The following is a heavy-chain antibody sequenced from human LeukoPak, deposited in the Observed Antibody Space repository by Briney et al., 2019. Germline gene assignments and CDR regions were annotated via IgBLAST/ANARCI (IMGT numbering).Heavy chain of an antibody. CDR1: GGSISSHY. CDR3: ARDAEYYYGSGSYSSGIDV. Sequence: SETLSLTCTVSGGSISSHYWSWIRQPPGKGLEWIGYIYNSGSTNYNPSLKSRVTISVETSKNQFSLKLSSVTAADTAVYYCARDAEYYYGSGSYSSGIDVWGQGTTVTVSS. CDR2: IYNSGST. V-gene: IGHV4-59*11. D-gene: IGHD3-10*01. J-gene: IGHJ6*02.